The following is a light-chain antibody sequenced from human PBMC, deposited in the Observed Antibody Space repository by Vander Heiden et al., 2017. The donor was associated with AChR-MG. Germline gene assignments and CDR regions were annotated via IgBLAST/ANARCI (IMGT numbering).Light chain of an antibody. J-gene: IGLJ2*01. Sequence: NFVLTQPHSVSESPGKTVTIPCTRSGGSIASHYVQWYQQRPGSAPTTVIFEDNHRPSGVPDRFSGSIDSSSNSASLIISGLKTEDEADYYCQSYDDTNRGVFGGGTKLTVL. CDR2: EDN. CDR1: GGSIASHY. V-gene: IGLV6-57*03. CDR3: QSYDDTNRGV.